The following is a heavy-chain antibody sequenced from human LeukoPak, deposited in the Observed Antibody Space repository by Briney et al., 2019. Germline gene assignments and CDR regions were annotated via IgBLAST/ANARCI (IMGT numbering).Heavy chain of an antibody. J-gene: IGHJ4*02. CDR3: ARESTFPSTVTTATIGY. D-gene: IGHD4-11*01. Sequence: ASVKVSCKASGYTFTGYYMHWVRQAPGQGLEWMGWINPNSGGTNYAQKFQGRVTMTRDTSISTAYMELSRLRSDDTAVYYCARESTFPSTVTTATIGYWGQGTLVTVSS. CDR2: INPNSGGT. V-gene: IGHV1-2*02. CDR1: GYTFTGYY.